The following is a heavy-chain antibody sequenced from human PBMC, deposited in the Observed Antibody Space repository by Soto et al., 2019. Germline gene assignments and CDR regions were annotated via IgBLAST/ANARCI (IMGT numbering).Heavy chain of an antibody. Sequence: QLQLQESGPGLVKPSQTLSLACTVSGGSFSSGGYYWSWIRQLPGKGLEWIGYIYYSGSTYYNPSLNSRFTISLDTSKNQFALKLRSVTAADTAVYYCARATSFSGHHGYWGQGTLVTVSS. V-gene: IGHV4-31*03. CDR2: IYYSGST. J-gene: IGHJ4*02. CDR1: GGSFSSGGYY. CDR3: ARATSFSGHHGY. D-gene: IGHD2-8*02.